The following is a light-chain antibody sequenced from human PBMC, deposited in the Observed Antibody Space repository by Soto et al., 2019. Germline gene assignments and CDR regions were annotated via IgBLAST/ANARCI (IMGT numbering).Light chain of an antibody. CDR2: GTS. CDR1: LPIDST. J-gene: IGKJ4*01. CDR3: QHYNNWLGT. V-gene: IGKV3-15*01. Sequence: VMTQSPATLSVSRGERVTLSCRANLPIDSTLAWYQQKPGQAPRLLIYGTSTRATGIPARFSGSGSGTEFTLTISSLQSEDFEVYYCQHYNNWLGTFGGGTKVEIK.